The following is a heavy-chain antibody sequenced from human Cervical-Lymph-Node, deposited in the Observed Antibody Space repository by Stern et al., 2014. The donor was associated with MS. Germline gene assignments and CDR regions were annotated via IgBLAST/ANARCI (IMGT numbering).Heavy chain of an antibody. CDR2: VIPLFGTP. V-gene: IGHV1-69*06. CDR3: VSAPGVTALPTHFDY. CDR1: GDTFSNCA. Sequence: QVQLVQSGAEVKKPGSSVKVSCKASGDTFSNCAITWVRQAPGQGLKWMGGVIPLFGTPIYARRFQGRVTITADKSTSTAYMELSSLRSEDTAVYYCVSAPGVTALPTHFDYWGQGTLVTVSS. D-gene: IGHD2-21*02. J-gene: IGHJ4*02.